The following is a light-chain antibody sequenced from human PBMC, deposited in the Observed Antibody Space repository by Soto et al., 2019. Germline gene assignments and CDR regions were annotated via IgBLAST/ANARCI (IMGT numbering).Light chain of an antibody. CDR1: QSVSSY. CDR2: DAS. CDR3: QQRSNWPPDT. Sequence: EIVLTQPPATLSLSPGERATLSCRASQSVSSYLAWYQQKPGQAPRLLIYDASNRATGIPARFSGSGSGTDFTLTISSLEPEDFAVYYCQQRSNWPPDTFGQGTKLEIK. J-gene: IGKJ2*01. V-gene: IGKV3-11*01.